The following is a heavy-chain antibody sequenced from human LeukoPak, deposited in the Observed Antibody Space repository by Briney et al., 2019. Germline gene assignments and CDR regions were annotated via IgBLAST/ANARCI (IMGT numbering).Heavy chain of an antibody. CDR1: GFSFDDYA. V-gene: IGHV3-30*18. D-gene: IGHD6-19*01. CDR3: AKDRGSSGWYNFGY. CDR2: ISYDGSNK. Sequence: GGSLRLSCVASGFSFDDYAMHWVRQAPGKGLEWVAVISYDGSNKYYADSVKGRFTISRDNSKNTLYLQMNSLRAEDTAVYYCAKDRGSSGWYNFGYWGQGTLVTVSS. J-gene: IGHJ4*02.